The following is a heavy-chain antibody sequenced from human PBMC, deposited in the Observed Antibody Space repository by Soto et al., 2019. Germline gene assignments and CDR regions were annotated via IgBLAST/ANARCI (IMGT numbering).Heavy chain of an antibody. D-gene: IGHD5-12*01. V-gene: IGHV1-8*01. CDR1: GYTFISYD. CDR2: MNPNTGDT. CDR3: ARGDGYMVDY. J-gene: IGHJ4*02. Sequence: QVQLVQSGAEVKKPGASVKVSCKASGYTFISYDINWVRQATGQGLEWMGWMNPNTGDTGYAQKFQGRVTMTRNTSINTASLALSSLRSDDTAVYFCARGDGYMVDYWGQGTLVTVSS.